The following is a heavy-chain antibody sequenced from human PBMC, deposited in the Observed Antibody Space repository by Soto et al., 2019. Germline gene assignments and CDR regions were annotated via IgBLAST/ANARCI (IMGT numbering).Heavy chain of an antibody. CDR2: IVVGSGNT. V-gene: IGHV1-58*01. J-gene: IGHJ6*02. CDR1: GFTFTSSA. D-gene: IGHD2-15*01. Sequence: QMQLVQSGPEVKKPGTSVKVSCKASGFTFTSSAVQWVRQARGQRLEWIGWIVVGSGNTNYAQKFQERVTITRDMSTSTAYMELSSLRSEDTAVYYCAAEVVNYYYGMDVWGQGTTVTVSS. CDR3: AAEVVNYYYGMDV.